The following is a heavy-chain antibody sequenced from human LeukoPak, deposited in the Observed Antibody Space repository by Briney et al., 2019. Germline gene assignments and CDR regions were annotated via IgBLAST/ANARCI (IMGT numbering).Heavy chain of an antibody. CDR3: ARVGSGWYRHVDY. D-gene: IGHD6-19*01. CDR1: GGSISSGDYY. Sequence: SETLSLTCTVSGGSISSGDYYWSWIRQPPGKGLEWIGYIYYSGSTYYNPSLKGRVTISVDTSKNQFSLKLSSVTAADTAVYYCARVGSGWYRHVDYWGQGTLVTVSS. CDR2: IYYSGST. J-gene: IGHJ4*02. V-gene: IGHV4-30-4*08.